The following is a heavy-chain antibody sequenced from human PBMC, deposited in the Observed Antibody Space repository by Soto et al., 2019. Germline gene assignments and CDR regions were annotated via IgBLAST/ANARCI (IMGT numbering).Heavy chain of an antibody. D-gene: IGHD6-13*01. CDR3: AREVTADGSFREDVFDI. Sequence: QVHLVQSGAEAKKPGSSVKVSCKAPGGTFSNHAINWERQATGQGLEWMGRIIPIFTTTNYAQKFPGRVTMSRDESSIKAYLELRSLKHDDPAVYYCAREVTADGSFREDVFDIWGQGTLVTVSS. J-gene: IGHJ3*02. CDR2: IIPIFTTT. V-gene: IGHV1-69*05. CDR1: GGTFSNHA.